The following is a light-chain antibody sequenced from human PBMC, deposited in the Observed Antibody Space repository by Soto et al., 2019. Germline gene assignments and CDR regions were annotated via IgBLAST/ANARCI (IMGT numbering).Light chain of an antibody. CDR2: EVS. CDR1: SSDVGGYKY. J-gene: IGLJ1*01. V-gene: IGLV2-8*01. Sequence: QSVLTQPPSASGSPGQSVTISCTGTSSDVGGYKYVSWYQQHPGKAPKLMIYEVSKRPSGVPDRFSGSKSGNTASLTVSGLQAEEEADYYCISYAGSNNVFGTGTKVTVL. CDR3: ISYAGSNNV.